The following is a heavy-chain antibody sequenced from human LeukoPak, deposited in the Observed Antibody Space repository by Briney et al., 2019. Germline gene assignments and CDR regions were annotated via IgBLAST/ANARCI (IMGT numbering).Heavy chain of an antibody. Sequence: ASVKVSCKASGYTFTDYYMHWVRQAPGQGPEWVGWINSNNGGTSYAQKFQGRVTMTRDTSITTAYMELPTLTSDDTAVYYCARGSSSPVPNFDYWGQGTLVTVSS. CDR2: INSNNGGT. CDR1: GYTFTDYY. D-gene: IGHD6-13*01. CDR3: ARGSSSPVPNFDY. J-gene: IGHJ4*02. V-gene: IGHV1-2*02.